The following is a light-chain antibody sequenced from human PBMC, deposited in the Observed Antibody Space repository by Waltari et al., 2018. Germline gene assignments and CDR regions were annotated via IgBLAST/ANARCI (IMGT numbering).Light chain of an antibody. Sequence: SALTQPPSVSGSPGTSVTLPCTGYSSHVGGYEYVPWFHHPPGKAPNLLIYDVTNRPSGVPDRFSGSKSGDTAYLTISGLQSEDEADYHCCSYAGGYTFRLFGTGTRVTVL. CDR3: CSYAGGYTFRL. CDR1: SSHVGGYEY. J-gene: IGLJ1*01. V-gene: IGLV2-11*01. CDR2: DVT.